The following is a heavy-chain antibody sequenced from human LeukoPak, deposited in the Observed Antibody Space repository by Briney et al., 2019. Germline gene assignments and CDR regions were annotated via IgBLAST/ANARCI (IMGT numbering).Heavy chain of an antibody. V-gene: IGHV3-48*01. CDR3: ARGLDY. J-gene: IGHJ4*02. CDR2: ISSGSGTI. CDR1: GFTFSSYS. Sequence: PGGSLRLSCAASGFTFSSYSMNWVRQAPGKGLEWVSYISSGSGTIYYADSVKGRFAISRDNAKNSLYLRMNSLRAEDTAVYYCARGLDYWGQGTLVTVSS.